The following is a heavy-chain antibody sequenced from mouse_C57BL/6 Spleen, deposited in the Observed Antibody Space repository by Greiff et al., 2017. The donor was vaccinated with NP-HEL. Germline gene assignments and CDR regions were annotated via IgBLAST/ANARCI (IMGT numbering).Heavy chain of an antibody. D-gene: IGHD2-3*01. CDR3: ARDLYDRYFDY. Sequence: EVKLQESGPGLVKPSQSLSLTCSVTGYSITSGYYWNWIRQFPGNKLEWMGYISYDGSNNYNPSLKNRISITRDTSKNQFFLKLNSVTTEDTATYYCARDLYDRYFDYWGQGTTLTVSS. V-gene: IGHV3-6*01. CDR1: GYSITSGYY. J-gene: IGHJ2*01. CDR2: ISYDGSN.